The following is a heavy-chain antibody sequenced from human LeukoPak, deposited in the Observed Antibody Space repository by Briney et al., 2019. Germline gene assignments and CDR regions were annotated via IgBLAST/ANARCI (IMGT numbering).Heavy chain of an antibody. CDR3: ARDYYGSGSYYTYYFDY. J-gene: IGHJ4*02. D-gene: IGHD3-10*01. CDR1: GFTFSSYG. Sequence: GGSLRLSCAASGFTFSSYGMTWVRQAPGKGLEWVSSISSSSSYIYYADSVKGRFTISRDNAKNSLYLQMNSLRAEDTAVYYCARDYYGSGSYYTYYFDYWGQGTLVTVSS. CDR2: ISSSSSYI. V-gene: IGHV3-21*01.